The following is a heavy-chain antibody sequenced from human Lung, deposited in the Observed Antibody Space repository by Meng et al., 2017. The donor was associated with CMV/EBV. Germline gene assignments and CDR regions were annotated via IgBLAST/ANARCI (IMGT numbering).Heavy chain of an antibody. CDR3: ARGSGFLELPQI. Sequence: SXTXSLXCTVSGGSVSSGSYYWSWIRQPPGKGLEWIGYIYYSGSTNYNPSLKSRVTISVDTSKNQFSLKLSSVTAADTAVYYCARGSGFLELPQIWAQGTXVTGSS. D-gene: IGHD3-3*01. CDR1: GGSVSSGSYY. J-gene: IGHJ4*02. V-gene: IGHV4-61*01. CDR2: IYYSGST.